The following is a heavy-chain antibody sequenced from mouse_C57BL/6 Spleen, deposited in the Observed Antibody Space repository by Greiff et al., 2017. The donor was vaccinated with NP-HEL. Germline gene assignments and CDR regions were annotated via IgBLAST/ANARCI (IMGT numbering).Heavy chain of an antibody. D-gene: IGHD3-3*01. CDR2: ISDGGSYT. Sequence: EVKVVESGGGLVKPGGSLKLSCAASGFTFSSYAMSWVRQTPEKRLEWVATISDGGSYTYYPDNVKGRFTISRDNAKNNLYLQMSHLKSEDTAMYYCARDRGGWDYWGQGTTLTVSS. CDR1: GFTFSSYA. J-gene: IGHJ2*01. CDR3: ARDRGGWDY. V-gene: IGHV5-4*01.